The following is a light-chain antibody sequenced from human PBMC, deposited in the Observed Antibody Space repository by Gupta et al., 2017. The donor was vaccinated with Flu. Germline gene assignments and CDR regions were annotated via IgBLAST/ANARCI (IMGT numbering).Light chain of an antibody. CDR1: SSDVGGYNY. CDR2: EVS. J-gene: IGLJ3*02. CDR3: SSYTSSSTRV. V-gene: IGLV2-14*01. Sequence: ALTQPASVSGSPGQSITISCTGTSSDVGGYNYVSWYQQHPGKAPKLMIYEVSNRPSGVSNRFSGSKSGNTASLTISGLQAEDEADYYCSSYTSSSTRVFGGGTKLTVL.